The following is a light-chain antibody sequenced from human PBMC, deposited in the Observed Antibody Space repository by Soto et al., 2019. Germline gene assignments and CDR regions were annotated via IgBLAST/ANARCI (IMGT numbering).Light chain of an antibody. Sequence: QSVLTKPLSVSAAPGQKVTISCSGSSSNIVSWYQQLPGTAPKLLIYDSNKRPSGIPDRFSGSKSGTSATLGITGLQTGDEADYYCGMWDSSQSVVVFGGGTKVTVL. CDR2: DSN. CDR1: SSNIV. CDR3: GMWDSSQSVVV. J-gene: IGLJ2*01. V-gene: IGLV1-51*01.